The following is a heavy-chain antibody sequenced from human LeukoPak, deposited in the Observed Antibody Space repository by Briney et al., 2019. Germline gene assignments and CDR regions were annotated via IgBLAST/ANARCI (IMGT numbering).Heavy chain of an antibody. J-gene: IGHJ3*02. Sequence: SETLSLTCTVSGDSISGYYWSWIRQPAGKGLEWIGRIYNNENTNYNPSLKSRVTMSVDTSKDQVSLTLSSVTAADTAVYFCARGSGLTAFDIWGQGTVVTVSS. D-gene: IGHD3-3*01. CDR2: IYNNENT. CDR3: ARGSGLTAFDI. V-gene: IGHV4-4*07. CDR1: GDSISGYY.